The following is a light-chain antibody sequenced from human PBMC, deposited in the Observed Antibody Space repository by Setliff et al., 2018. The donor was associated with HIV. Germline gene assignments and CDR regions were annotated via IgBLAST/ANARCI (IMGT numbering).Light chain of an antibody. CDR1: SSDVGAYNF. Sequence: QSALAQPASVSGSPGQSITFSCTGTSSDVGAYNFVSWYQQHPGRAPKLVIYEVNRRPSGVSNRFSGSKSGDTASLTISGLQAEDEADYYCSSYTSTSTAYVFGTGTKVTV. CDR2: EVN. J-gene: IGLJ1*01. CDR3: SSYTSTSTAYV. V-gene: IGLV2-14*01.